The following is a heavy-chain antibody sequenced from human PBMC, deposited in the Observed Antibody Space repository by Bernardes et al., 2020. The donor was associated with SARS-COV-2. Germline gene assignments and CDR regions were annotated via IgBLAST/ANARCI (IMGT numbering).Heavy chain of an antibody. CDR3: ATHYYDSSGYSSSWFDP. CDR1: GFSFSTYW. J-gene: IGHJ5*02. Sequence: GGSLRLSRAASGFSFSTYWMTWVRQAPGKGLEWVANINQDGSRKYYVDSVKGRFTISRDNAKNSLYLEMNSLRAEDTAVYSCATHYYDSSGYSSSWFDPWGQGTLVTVSS. D-gene: IGHD3-22*01. CDR2: INQDGSRK. V-gene: IGHV3-7*01.